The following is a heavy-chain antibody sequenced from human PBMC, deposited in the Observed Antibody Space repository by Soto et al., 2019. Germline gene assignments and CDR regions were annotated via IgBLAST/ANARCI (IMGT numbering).Heavy chain of an antibody. J-gene: IGHJ3*02. D-gene: IGHD3-10*01. V-gene: IGHV1-69*01. CDR3: ARGKVRGVTITFGSNISAFDI. CDR1: GGTFSSYA. CDR2: IIPIFGTA. Sequence: QVQLVQSGAEVKKPGSSVKVSCKASGGTFSSYAISWVRQAPGQGLEWMGGIIPIFGTANYAQKFQGRVTIAANQYTSAAYMELSSLRSEDTAVYCCARGKVRGVTITFGSNISAFDICGQGEMVTVSS.